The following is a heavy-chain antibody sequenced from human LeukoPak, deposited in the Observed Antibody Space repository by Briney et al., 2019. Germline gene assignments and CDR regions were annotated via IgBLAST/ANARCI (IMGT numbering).Heavy chain of an antibody. J-gene: IGHJ2*01. Sequence: SETLSLTCTVSGGSISNYYWSWIRQPPGMGLEWIGNIYHSGSTTYNPSLKSRVTISVETSKNQFSLKLSSVTAADTAVYYCARRTDSGSWYFDLWGRGTLVTVSS. CDR2: IYHSGST. D-gene: IGHD6-6*01. V-gene: IGHV4-59*01. CDR1: GGSISNYY. CDR3: ARRTDSGSWYFDL.